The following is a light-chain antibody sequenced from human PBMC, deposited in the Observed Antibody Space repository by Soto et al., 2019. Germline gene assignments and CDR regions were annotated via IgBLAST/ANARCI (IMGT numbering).Light chain of an antibody. CDR1: SSDVGSHNC. CDR3: SSCTSSNTFV. J-gene: IGLJ1*01. Sequence: SVLTQPASLSGSPGQSITISCTGNSSDVGSHNCASWYQQHPGKAPKLIIYDVSNRPSGVSYRFSGSKSGSTASLTISGLQAEDEAAYYCSSCTSSNTFVFGTGTKVTVL. CDR2: DVS. V-gene: IGLV2-14*03.